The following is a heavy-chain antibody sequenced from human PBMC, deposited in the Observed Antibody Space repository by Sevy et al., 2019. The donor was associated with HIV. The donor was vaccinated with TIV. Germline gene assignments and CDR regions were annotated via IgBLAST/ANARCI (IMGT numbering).Heavy chain of an antibody. Sequence: GGSLRLSCAASGFTFHTYWMQWVRQAPGKGLEWVANIRQDGNEIYYADSVKGRFTISRDNSKNTLYLQMDGLRAEDTALYYCARDDEPDYYYFDMDVWGQGTTVTVSS. CDR3: ARDDEPDYYYFDMDV. V-gene: IGHV3-7*01. CDR1: GFTFHTYW. CDR2: IRQDGNEI. J-gene: IGHJ6*02.